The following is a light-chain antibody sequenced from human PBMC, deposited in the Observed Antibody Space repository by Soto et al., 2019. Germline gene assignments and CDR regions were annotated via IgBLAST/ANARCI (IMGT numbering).Light chain of an antibody. CDR3: QQYGSSPIT. J-gene: IGKJ5*01. Sequence: EIVLTQSPGTLSLSPGERGTLSCRASQSVSSSYLAWYHQRPGQVPRLLIYGASSRATAIPDRFSGSGSGTDFTLTISRLEPEDFAVYYCQQYGSSPITFGQGTRLEIK. CDR2: GAS. CDR1: QSVSSSY. V-gene: IGKV3-20*01.